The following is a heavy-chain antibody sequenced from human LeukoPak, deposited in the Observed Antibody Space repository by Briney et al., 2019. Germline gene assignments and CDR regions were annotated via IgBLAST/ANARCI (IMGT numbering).Heavy chain of an antibody. CDR2: IYHSGST. J-gene: IGHJ5*02. CDR1: GYSISSGYY. Sequence: PSETLSLTRAVSGYSISSGYYWGWIRQPPGKGLEWIGSIYHSGSTYYNPSLKSRVTISVDTSKNQFSLKLSSVTAADTAVYYCARHGGGYCGSTSCYSAWFDPWGQGTLVTVSS. D-gene: IGHD2-2*01. V-gene: IGHV4-38-2*01. CDR3: ARHGGGYCGSTSCYSAWFDP.